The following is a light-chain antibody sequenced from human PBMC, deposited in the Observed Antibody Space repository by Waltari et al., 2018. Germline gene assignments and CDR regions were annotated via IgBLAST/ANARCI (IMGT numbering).Light chain of an antibody. CDR1: QSVLYNKTY. J-gene: IGKJ2*01. CDR2: WAS. Sequence: DIVMTQSPDSLAVSLGERATNHCKSSQSVLYNKTYLPWYQQKPGQPPKLLIYWASTRESGVPDRFSGSGSGTDFTLTISSLQAEDVAVYYCQQFYNSPYTFGQGTRLEIK. V-gene: IGKV4-1*01. CDR3: QQFYNSPYT.